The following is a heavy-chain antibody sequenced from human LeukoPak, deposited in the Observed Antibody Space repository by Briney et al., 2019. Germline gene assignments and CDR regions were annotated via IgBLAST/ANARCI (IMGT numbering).Heavy chain of an antibody. CDR2: ISGDGGNT. CDR1: GFTFSGYA. Sequence: GGSLRLSCAASGFTFSGYAMSWVRQAPGKGLEWVSAISGDGGNTYYADSVKGRFSISRDMSKNTLYLQVNSLRADDTAVYYCAKDLEAIVVVVAATNYYYGMDVWGQGTTVTVSS. J-gene: IGHJ6*02. CDR3: AKDLEAIVVVVAATNYYYGMDV. V-gene: IGHV3-23*01. D-gene: IGHD2-15*01.